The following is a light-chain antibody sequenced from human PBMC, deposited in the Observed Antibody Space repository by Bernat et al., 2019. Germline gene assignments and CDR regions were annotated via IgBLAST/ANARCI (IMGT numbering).Light chain of an antibody. Sequence: SYVLTQPPSVSVAPGKTARITCGGNKIGSKIVHWYQQKPGQAPVLVIYYDSDRPSGIPERFSGSNSGNTGTLTISRVEAGDEADYYCQVWDTSSDLRVFGGGTKLTVL. CDR3: QVWDTSSDLRV. CDR1: KIGSKI. J-gene: IGLJ2*01. V-gene: IGLV3-21*04. CDR2: YDS.